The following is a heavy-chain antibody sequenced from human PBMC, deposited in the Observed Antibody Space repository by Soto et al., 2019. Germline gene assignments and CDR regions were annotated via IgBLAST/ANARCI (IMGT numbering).Heavy chain of an antibody. Sequence: PGGSLRLSCAASGFTFNSYGMHWVRQAPGKGLEWVAVISYDGRNKYYADSVKGRFTISRDNSKNTLYLQMSSLRAEDTAVYYCVKDGSSGWPYYYGLDVWGQGTTVTVSS. D-gene: IGHD6-19*01. CDR2: ISYDGRNK. V-gene: IGHV3-30*18. CDR1: GFTFNSYG. CDR3: VKDGSSGWPYYYGLDV. J-gene: IGHJ6*02.